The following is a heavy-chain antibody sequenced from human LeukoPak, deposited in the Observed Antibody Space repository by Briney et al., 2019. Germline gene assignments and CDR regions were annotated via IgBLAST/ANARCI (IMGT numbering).Heavy chain of an antibody. J-gene: IGHJ6*03. CDR1: GFTFTTYS. D-gene: IGHD2-2*02. CDR2: ISSSSTRTV. V-gene: IGHV3-48*01. Sequence: GGSLRLSCAASGFTFTTYSMNWVRQAPGKGLEWVAYISSSSTRTVHYADSVKGRFTISRDNAKNSLYLQMNSLRAEDTAVYYCARAEVVPAAIEDFYYMDVWGKGTTVTVSS. CDR3: ARAEVVPAAIEDFYYMDV.